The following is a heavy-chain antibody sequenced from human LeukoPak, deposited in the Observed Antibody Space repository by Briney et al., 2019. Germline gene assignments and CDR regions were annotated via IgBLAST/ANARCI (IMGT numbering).Heavy chain of an antibody. CDR3: AREIIAAAHLDY. Sequence: GVSLRLSCAASGFTFSSYWMHWVRQAPGKGLVWVSRINSDGSSTSYADSVKGRFTISRDNAKNTLYLQMNSLRAEDTAVYYCAREIIAAAHLDYWGQGTLVTVSS. CDR2: INSDGSST. D-gene: IGHD6-13*01. J-gene: IGHJ4*02. V-gene: IGHV3-74*01. CDR1: GFTFSSYW.